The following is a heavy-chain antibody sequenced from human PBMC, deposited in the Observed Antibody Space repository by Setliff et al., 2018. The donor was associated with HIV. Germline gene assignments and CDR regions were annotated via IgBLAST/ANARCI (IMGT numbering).Heavy chain of an antibody. CDR2: ISGTSDYI. Sequence: LRLSCAASGFTFSSYSMNWVRQAPGKGLEWVSSISGTSDYIYYADSLKGRFTISRDNAKNSLYLQMNSLRAEDTAVYYCARNPHYFDRSGYYSWFYFDYWGQGTLVTVSS. J-gene: IGHJ4*02. CDR1: GFTFSSYS. CDR3: ARNPHYFDRSGYYSWFYFDY. D-gene: IGHD3-22*01. V-gene: IGHV3-21*01.